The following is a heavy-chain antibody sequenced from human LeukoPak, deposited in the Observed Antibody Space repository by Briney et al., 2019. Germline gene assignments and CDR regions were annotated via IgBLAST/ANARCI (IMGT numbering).Heavy chain of an antibody. D-gene: IGHD2-2*01. Sequence: GGSLRLSCAASRFTFRSYEMNWVRQAPGKGLEWVSYISSSGNTIYYADSVKGRFTISRDNSKNTLYLQMNSLRAEDTAVYYCAKDFVPAANWMVAFDIWGQGTMVTVSS. J-gene: IGHJ3*02. CDR2: ISSSGNTI. CDR1: RFTFRSYE. V-gene: IGHV3-48*03. CDR3: AKDFVPAANWMVAFDI.